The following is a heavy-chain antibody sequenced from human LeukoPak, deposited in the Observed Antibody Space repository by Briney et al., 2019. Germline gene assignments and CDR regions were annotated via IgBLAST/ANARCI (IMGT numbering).Heavy chain of an antibody. CDR3: ASYRNGAFDI. CDR2: ISAYNGDT. CDR1: GFTFTTYA. Sequence: GASVKVSCKTSGFTFTTYAISLVRQAPRLGLECMGWISAYNGDTNYAQNVQDRVTMTTDTSTSTAYLELRNLRSDDTAVYFCASYRNGAFDIWGQGTTITVST. V-gene: IGHV1-18*01. J-gene: IGHJ3*02. D-gene: IGHD1-14*01.